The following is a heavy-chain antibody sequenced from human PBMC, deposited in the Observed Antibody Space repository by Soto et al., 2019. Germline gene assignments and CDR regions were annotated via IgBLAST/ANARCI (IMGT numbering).Heavy chain of an antibody. V-gene: IGHV4-59*12. J-gene: IGHJ5*02. D-gene: IGHD5-12*01. Sequence: QVQLQESGPGLVKPSETLSLTCTISGGSMTSYYWNWIRQPPGKGLEWIGYINYSGSTNYNPSLKSRVTISVDTSKNQFSLKLTSVTAADTAIYYCARDVATRGWLDPWGQGTLVTVSS. CDR3: ARDVATRGWLDP. CDR2: INYSGST. CDR1: GGSMTSYY.